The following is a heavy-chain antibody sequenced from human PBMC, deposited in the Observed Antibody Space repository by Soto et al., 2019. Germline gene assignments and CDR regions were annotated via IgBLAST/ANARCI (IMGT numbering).Heavy chain of an antibody. D-gene: IGHD6-19*01. CDR3: ACDPHSSGWYEWVSMTLSIDFDY. V-gene: IGHV3-30-3*02. CDR2: SSYGGDNK. CDR1: GFSFSSYA. Sequence: SLRLSCAASGFSFSSYAMHWVRQAPGKGLEWVELSSYGGDNKYYADSVTGRFTISRDHSKNTLYLRMNRQRAEDMEIYYCACDPHSSGWYEWVSMTLSIDFDYWGHGTLVTVSS. J-gene: IGHJ4*01.